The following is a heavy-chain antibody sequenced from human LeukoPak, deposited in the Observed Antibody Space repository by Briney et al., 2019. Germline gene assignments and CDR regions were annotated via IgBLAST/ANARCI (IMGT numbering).Heavy chain of an antibody. V-gene: IGHV3-30*03. CDR3: ARGAVADDFDY. CDR1: GFTFSSYG. CDR2: ISYDGSNK. J-gene: IGHJ4*02. D-gene: IGHD6-19*01. Sequence: PGGSLRLSCAASGFTFSSYGMHWVRQAPGKGLEWVAVISYDGSNKYYADSVKGRFTISRDNSKNTLYLQMNSLRAEDTAVYYCARGAVADDFDYWGQGTLVTVSS.